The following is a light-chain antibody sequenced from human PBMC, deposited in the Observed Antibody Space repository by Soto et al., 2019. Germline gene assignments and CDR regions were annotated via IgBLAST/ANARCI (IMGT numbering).Light chain of an antibody. CDR3: QSADSSGTIEV. J-gene: IGLJ3*02. CDR1: ALPKQY. CDR2: KDS. V-gene: IGLV3-25*03. Sequence: SYELTQPPSVSVSPGQRARIACSGDALPKQYAYWYQQKPGQAPVLVIYKDSERPSGIPERFSGSSSGTTVTLTISGVQAEDEADYYCQSADSSGTIEVFGGGTKLTVL.